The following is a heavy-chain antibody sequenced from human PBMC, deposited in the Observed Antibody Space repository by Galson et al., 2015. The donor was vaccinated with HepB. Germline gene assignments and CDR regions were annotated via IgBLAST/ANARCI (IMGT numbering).Heavy chain of an antibody. Sequence: SVKVSCKASGYTFTSYYMHWVRQAPGQGLEWMGIINPSGGSTSYAQKFQGRVTMTRDTSTSTVYMELSSLRSEDTAVYYCARDLIARGYCSSTSCYTNDYWGQGTLVTVSS. CDR3: ARDLIARGYCSSTSCYTNDY. V-gene: IGHV1-46*01. D-gene: IGHD2-2*02. CDR1: GYTFTSYY. J-gene: IGHJ4*02. CDR2: INPSGGST.